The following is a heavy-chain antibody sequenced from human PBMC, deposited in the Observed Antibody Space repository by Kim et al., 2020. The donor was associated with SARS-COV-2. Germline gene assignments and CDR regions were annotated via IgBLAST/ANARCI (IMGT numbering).Heavy chain of an antibody. CDR1: GGSISSSSYY. V-gene: IGHV4-39*01. J-gene: IGHJ5*02. Sequence: SETLSLTCTVSGGSISSSSYYWGWIRQPPGKGLEWIGSIYYSGSTYYNPSLKSRVTISVDTSKNQFSLKLSSVTAADTDVYYCAKHYGGNSFSTKDNWFDPWGQGTLVTVSS. D-gene: IGHD4-17*01. CDR3: AKHYGGNSFSTKDNWFDP. CDR2: IYYSGST.